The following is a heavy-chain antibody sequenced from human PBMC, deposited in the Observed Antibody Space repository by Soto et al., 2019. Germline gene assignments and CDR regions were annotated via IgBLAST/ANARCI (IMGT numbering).Heavy chain of an antibody. V-gene: IGHV4-34*01. D-gene: IGHD4-17*01. J-gene: IGHJ4*02. Sequence: NPSETLSLTCAVYGGSFSGYYWSWIRQPPGKGLEWIGEINHSGSTNYNPSLKSRVTISEDTSKNQFSLKLSSVTAADTAVYYCARTTVTTIQLDYWGQGTLVTVSS. CDR1: GGSFSGYY. CDR2: INHSGST. CDR3: ARTTVTTIQLDY.